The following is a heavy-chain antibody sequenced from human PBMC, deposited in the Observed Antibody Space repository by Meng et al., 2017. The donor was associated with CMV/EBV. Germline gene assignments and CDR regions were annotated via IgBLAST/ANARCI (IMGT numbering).Heavy chain of an antibody. J-gene: IGHJ6*02. D-gene: IGHD3-22*01. CDR2: INHSRST. Sequence: SETLSLTCAVYGGSFSGYYWSWIRQPPGKGLEWIGEINHSRSTNYNPSLKSRVTISVDTSKNQFSLKLSSVTAADTAVYYCARGGGSTDYYRSNYYYYGMDVWGQGTTVTVSS. V-gene: IGHV4-34*01. CDR1: GGSFSGYY. CDR3: ARGGGSTDYYRSNYYYYGMDV.